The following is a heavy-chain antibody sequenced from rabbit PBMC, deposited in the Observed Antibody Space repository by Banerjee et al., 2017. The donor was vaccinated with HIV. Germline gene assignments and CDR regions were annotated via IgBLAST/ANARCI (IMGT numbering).Heavy chain of an antibody. CDR2: INTSSGNT. Sequence: QEQLEESGGDLVKPEGSLTLTCTASGFSFSNKYVMCWVHQAPGKGLEWIACINTSSGNTVYATWAKGRFTISKTSSTTVTLQMTSLTGADTATYFCVRSGDANYGYASFNLWGQGTLVTVS. CDR3: VRSGDANYGYASFNL. J-gene: IGHJ4*01. D-gene: IGHD6-1*01. V-gene: IGHV1S45*01. CDR1: GFSFSNKYV.